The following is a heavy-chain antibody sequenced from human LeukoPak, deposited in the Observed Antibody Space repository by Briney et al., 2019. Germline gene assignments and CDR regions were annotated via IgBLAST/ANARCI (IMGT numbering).Heavy chain of an antibody. J-gene: IGHJ4*02. V-gene: IGHV4-34*01. CDR1: GGSFSGYY. D-gene: IGHD6-19*01. CDR2: INHSGST. Sequence: SETLSLTCAVYGGSFSGYYWSWIRQPPGKGLEWIGEINHSGSTNYNPSLKSRVTISVDTSKNQFSLKLSSVTAADTVVYYCARGIAVAGTGLDYWGQGTLVTVSS. CDR3: ARGIAVAGTGLDY.